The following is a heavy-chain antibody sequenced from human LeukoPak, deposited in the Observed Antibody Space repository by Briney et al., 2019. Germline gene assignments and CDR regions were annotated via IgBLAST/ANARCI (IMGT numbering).Heavy chain of an antibody. Sequence: GRSLRLSCAASGFTFDDYAMHWVRQAPGKGLEWVSGISWNSGSIGYADSVKGRFTISRDNAKNSLYLQMNSLRAEDTALYYCAKDSTGGSLAFYGMDVWGQGTTVTVSS. CDR3: AKDSTGGSLAFYGMDV. D-gene: IGHD1-26*01. V-gene: IGHV3-9*01. CDR2: ISWNSGSI. J-gene: IGHJ6*02. CDR1: GFTFDDYA.